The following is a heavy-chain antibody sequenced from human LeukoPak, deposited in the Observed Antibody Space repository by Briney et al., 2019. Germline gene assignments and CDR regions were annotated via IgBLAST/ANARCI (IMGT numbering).Heavy chain of an antibody. Sequence: GGSLRLSCAASGFTFSDSAMLWVRQAPGKGLEWVGHVRGKDHNYATAYAASVEGRFTISRDDSKNTAYLQMNSLKTEDTAVYYCVRHEATIDFWGQGTLVTVSS. CDR2: VRGKDHNYAT. V-gene: IGHV3-73*01. J-gene: IGHJ4*02. CDR1: GFTFSDSA. CDR3: VRHEATIDF.